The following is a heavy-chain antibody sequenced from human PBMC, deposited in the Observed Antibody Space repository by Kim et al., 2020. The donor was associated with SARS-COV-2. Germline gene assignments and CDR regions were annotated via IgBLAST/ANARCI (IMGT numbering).Heavy chain of an antibody. J-gene: IGHJ4*02. CDR2: TA. V-gene: IGHV1-69*01. D-gene: IGHD3-16*01. CDR3: ARDGGSTFDY. Sequence: TANYAQKFQGRVTITADESTSTAYMDLSSLRSEDTAVYYCARDGGSTFDYWGQGTLVTVSS.